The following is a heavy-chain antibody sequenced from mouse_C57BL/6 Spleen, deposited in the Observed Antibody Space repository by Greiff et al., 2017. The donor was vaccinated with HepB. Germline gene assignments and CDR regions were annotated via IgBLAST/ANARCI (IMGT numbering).Heavy chain of an antibody. CDR2: INPNNGGT. Sequence: VQLQQSGPELVKPGASVKIPCKASGYTFTDYNMDWVKQSHGQSLEWIGDINPNNGGTIYNQKFKGKATLTVDKSSSTAYMELLSLTSEDTAVYYCARNDYAFYYAMDYWGQGTSVTVSS. D-gene: IGHD2-4*01. V-gene: IGHV1-18*01. CDR1: GYTFTDYN. J-gene: IGHJ4*01. CDR3: ARNDYAFYYAMDY.